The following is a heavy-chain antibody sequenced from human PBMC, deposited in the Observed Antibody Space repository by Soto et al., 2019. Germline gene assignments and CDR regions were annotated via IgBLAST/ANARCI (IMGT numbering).Heavy chain of an antibody. CDR2: IYSGGST. CDR3: ASGYCSGGSCYPFDY. Sequence: EVQLVETGGGLNQPGGSQRLSCAASGFTVSSNYMSWVRQAPGKGLEWVSVIYSGGSTYYADSVKGRFTISRDNSKNTLYLQMNSLRAEDTAVYYCASGYCSGGSCYPFDYWGQGTLVTVSS. J-gene: IGHJ4*02. V-gene: IGHV3-53*02. CDR1: GFTVSSNY. D-gene: IGHD2-15*01.